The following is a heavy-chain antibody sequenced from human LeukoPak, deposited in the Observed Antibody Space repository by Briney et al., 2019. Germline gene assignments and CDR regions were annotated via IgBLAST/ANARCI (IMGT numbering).Heavy chain of an antibody. CDR3: ARESYSGSYYVVLDY. J-gene: IGHJ4*02. Sequence: ASVKVSCKASGYTFTGYYMHWVRQAPGQGLEWMGRINPNSGGTNYAQKFQGRVTMTRDTSISTAYMELSRLRPDDTAVYYCARESYSGSYYVVLDYWGQGTLVTVSS. D-gene: IGHD1-26*01. V-gene: IGHV1-2*06. CDR1: GYTFTGYY. CDR2: INPNSGGT.